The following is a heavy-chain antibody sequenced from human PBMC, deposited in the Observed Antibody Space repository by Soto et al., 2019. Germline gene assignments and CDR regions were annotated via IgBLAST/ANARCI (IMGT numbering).Heavy chain of an antibody. V-gene: IGHV3-30*18. CDR2: ITNDGSNK. CDR1: GFSFSDYS. D-gene: IGHD2-8*01. Sequence: GGSLRLSCVASGFSFSDYSMTWMRQAPGGGLDFVAVITNDGSNKYYADSVKGRFTISRDNSKNTLYLQMNSLRAEDTAVYYCAKDYCTNGVCYISYFDLWGRGTLVTVSS. J-gene: IGHJ2*01. CDR3: AKDYCTNGVCYISYFDL.